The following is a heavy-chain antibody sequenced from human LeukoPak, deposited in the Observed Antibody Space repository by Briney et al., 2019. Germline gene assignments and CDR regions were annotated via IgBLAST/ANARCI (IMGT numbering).Heavy chain of an antibody. CDR3: ARGPRIVGDYDYGMDV. CDR2: IYSGGST. V-gene: IGHV3-66*01. D-gene: IGHD2-15*01. J-gene: IGHJ6*02. CDR1: GFTVSSNY. Sequence: GGSLRLSCAASGFTVSSNYMSWVRQAPGKGLEWVSVIYSGGSTYYADSVKGRFTISRDNSKNTLYLQMNSLRAEDTAVYYCARGPRIVGDYDYGMDVWGQGTTVTVSS.